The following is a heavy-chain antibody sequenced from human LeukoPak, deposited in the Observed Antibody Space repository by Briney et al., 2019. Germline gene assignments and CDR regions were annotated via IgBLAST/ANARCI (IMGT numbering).Heavy chain of an antibody. Sequence: GESLNISCQGSGYSFTSYWIGWVRQMPGKGLEWIGIIYPGDSDTRYSPSFQGQVTISADKSIITAYLQWSSLKAADTAMYYCARTGVPAAISAFDIWGQGTMVTVSS. CDR2: IYPGDSDT. D-gene: IGHD2-2*01. CDR3: ARTGVPAAISAFDI. CDR1: GYSFTSYW. J-gene: IGHJ3*02. V-gene: IGHV5-51*01.